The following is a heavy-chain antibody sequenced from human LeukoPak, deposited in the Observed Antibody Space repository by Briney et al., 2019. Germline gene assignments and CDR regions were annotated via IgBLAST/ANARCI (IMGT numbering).Heavy chain of an antibody. CDR3: ARWAGVIDF. V-gene: IGHV3-7*01. D-gene: IGHD3-10*01. Sequence: GSLRLSCTASGFTLENYWMNWVRQAPGKGPEWVANIKQDGSVEHYLDSVKGRFTISRDNAKNSLILQVNSLRDEDTAVYYCARWAGVIDFWGQGTPVTVSS. J-gene: IGHJ4*02. CDR1: GFTLENYW. CDR2: IKQDGSVE.